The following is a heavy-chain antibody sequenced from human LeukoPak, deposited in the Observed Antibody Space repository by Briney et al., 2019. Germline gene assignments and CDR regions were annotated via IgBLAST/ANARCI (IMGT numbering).Heavy chain of an antibody. Sequence: SETLSLTCTVSGGSISGYYWSWIRQPPGKGLEWIGYIHCSGETNYNPSLSSRVTIAMDTSKNQFSLNLRSVTAADTAVYYCVRDLTFDYWGQGALVTVSS. CDR3: VRDLTFDY. CDR1: GGSISGYY. CDR2: IHCSGET. V-gene: IGHV4-4*08. J-gene: IGHJ4*02.